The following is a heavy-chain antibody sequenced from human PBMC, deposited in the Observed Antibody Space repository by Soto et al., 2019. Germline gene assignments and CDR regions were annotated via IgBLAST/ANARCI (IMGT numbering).Heavy chain of an antibody. CDR3: ARLYCSGINCAPDY. J-gene: IGHJ4*02. CDR1: GASIDSSSYF. D-gene: IGHD2-15*01. Sequence: PSETLSLTCTVSGASIDSSSYFWGWIRQPPGKGLEWIGSVYYSGRTYYNTSLKSRVTVSVDTSKNQFSLKLSSVTAADMALYYCARLYCSGINCAPDYWGQGTLVTVSS. V-gene: IGHV4-39*01. CDR2: VYYSGRT.